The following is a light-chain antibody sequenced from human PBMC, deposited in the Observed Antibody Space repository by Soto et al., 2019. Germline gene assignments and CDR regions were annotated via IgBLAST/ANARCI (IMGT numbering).Light chain of an antibody. CDR1: SGHSSYA. Sequence: QLVLTQSPSASASLGASVKLTCTLSSGHSSYAIAWHQQQPEKGPRYLMKLNSDGTHSKRDGIPDRFSGSSSGAERYLAISSLQSEDEADYYCQTWGTGFWVFGGGTKLTVL. CDR2: LNSDGTH. V-gene: IGLV4-69*01. J-gene: IGLJ3*02. CDR3: QTWGTGFWV.